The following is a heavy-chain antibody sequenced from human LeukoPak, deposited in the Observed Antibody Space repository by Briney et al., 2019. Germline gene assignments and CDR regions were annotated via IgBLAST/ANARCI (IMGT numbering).Heavy chain of an antibody. D-gene: IGHD1-7*01. CDR3: AVSFYYYYMDV. J-gene: IGHJ6*03. CDR2: ISGSAGST. Sequence: GGSLRLSCAASGFTFSSYGMSWVRQAPGKGLEWVSAISGSAGSTYYADSVKGRFTISRDNSKNTLYLQMNSLRAEDTAVYYCAVSFYYYYMDVWGKGTTVTVSS. V-gene: IGHV3-23*01. CDR1: GFTFSSYG.